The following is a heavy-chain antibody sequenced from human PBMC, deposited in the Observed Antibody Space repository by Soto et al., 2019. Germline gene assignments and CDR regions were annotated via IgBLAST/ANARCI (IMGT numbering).Heavy chain of an antibody. V-gene: IGHV4-34*01. CDR3: ARGRRYSYGYENFYYYYYGMDV. Sequence: KPSETLSLTCAVYGGSFSGYYWGWIRQPPGKGLEWIGEINHSGSTNYNPSLKSRVTISVDTSKNQFSLKLSSVTAADTAVYYCARGRRYSYGYENFYYYYYGMDVRGQGTTVTVSS. CDR2: INHSGST. J-gene: IGHJ6*02. CDR1: GGSFSGYY. D-gene: IGHD5-18*01.